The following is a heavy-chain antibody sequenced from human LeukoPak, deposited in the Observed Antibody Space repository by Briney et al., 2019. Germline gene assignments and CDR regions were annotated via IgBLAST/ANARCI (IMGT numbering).Heavy chain of an antibody. V-gene: IGHV3-30-3*01. J-gene: IGHJ4*02. CDR1: GFTFSSYA. CDR2: ISYDGNNK. CDR3: VRETRFYDSSGYYPDY. Sequence: GGSLRLSCAASGFTFSSYAMHWVRQAPGKGREWVAVISYDGNNKYYADSVKGPFTISRDKSQTTLYLQMNSLRPEETAVYYCVRETRFYDSSGYYPDYWGQGTLVTVSS. D-gene: IGHD3-22*01.